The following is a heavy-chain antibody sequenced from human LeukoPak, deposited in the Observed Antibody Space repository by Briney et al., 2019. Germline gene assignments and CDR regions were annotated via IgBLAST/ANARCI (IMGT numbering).Heavy chain of an antibody. CDR3: AMGDYYDSSGYPLLYY. V-gene: IGHV4-59*01. D-gene: IGHD3-22*01. CDR2: ICYSGST. Sequence: PSETLSLTCTVSGGSISSYYWSWIRQPPGKGLEWIGYICYSGSTNYNPSLKSRVTISVDTSKNQFSLKLSSVTAADTAVYYCAMGDYYDSSGYPLLYYWGQGTLVTVSS. J-gene: IGHJ4*02. CDR1: GGSISSYY.